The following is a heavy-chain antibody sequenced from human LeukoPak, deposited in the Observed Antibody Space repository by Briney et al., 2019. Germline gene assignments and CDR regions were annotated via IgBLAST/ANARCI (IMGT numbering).Heavy chain of an antibody. Sequence: ASVKVSCKASGYTFTGYYMHWVRRAPGQGLEWMGWINPNSGGTNYAQKFQGRVTMTRDTSISTAYMELSRLRSDDTAVYYCARETDYYDSSGYYRTYNWFDPWGQGTLVTVPS. CDR1: GYTFTGYY. CDR2: INPNSGGT. J-gene: IGHJ5*02. V-gene: IGHV1-2*02. CDR3: ARETDYYDSSGYYRTYNWFDP. D-gene: IGHD3-22*01.